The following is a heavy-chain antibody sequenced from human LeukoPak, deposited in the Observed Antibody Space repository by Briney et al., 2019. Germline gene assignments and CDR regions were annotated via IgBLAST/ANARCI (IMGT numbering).Heavy chain of an antibody. J-gene: IGHJ4*02. CDR2: INHSGST. Sequence: SETLSLTCAVYGGSFSGYYWSWIRQPPGKGLEWIGEINHSGSTNYNPSLKSRVTISVDTSKNQFSLKLSSVTAADTAVYYCARGSRIAVAFFDYWGQGNLVTVSS. CDR1: GGSFSGYY. V-gene: IGHV4-34*01. CDR3: ARGSRIAVAFFDY. D-gene: IGHD6-19*01.